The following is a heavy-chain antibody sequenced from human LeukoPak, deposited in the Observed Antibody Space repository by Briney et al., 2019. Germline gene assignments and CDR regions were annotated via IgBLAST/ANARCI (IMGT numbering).Heavy chain of an antibody. CDR2: IDSDGRIT. CDR1: GFTFSSHW. Sequence: GGSLRLSCAASGFTFSSHWMHWVRQVPGKGLVWVSRIDSDGRITTYADSVKGRFTISRDNAKNTLYLQMNTLRDEDTAVYYCVRDYNWNPPDYWGQGTLVTVSS. D-gene: IGHD1-1*01. V-gene: IGHV3-74*01. J-gene: IGHJ4*02. CDR3: VRDYNWNPPDY.